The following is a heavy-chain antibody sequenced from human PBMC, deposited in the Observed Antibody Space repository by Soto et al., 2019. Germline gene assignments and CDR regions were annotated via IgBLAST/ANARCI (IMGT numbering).Heavy chain of an antibody. Sequence: GGSLRLSCAASGFTFSSYGMNWVRQAPGKGLEWVSYISSSSSTIYYADSLKGRFTISRDNAKNSLYLQMNSLRDGDTAVYYCARELGESTTDGEEDYYYYGMDVWGQGTTVTVSS. CDR3: ARELGESTTDGEEDYYYYGMDV. CDR1: GFTFSSYG. D-gene: IGHD3-16*01. CDR2: ISSSSSTI. J-gene: IGHJ6*02. V-gene: IGHV3-48*02.